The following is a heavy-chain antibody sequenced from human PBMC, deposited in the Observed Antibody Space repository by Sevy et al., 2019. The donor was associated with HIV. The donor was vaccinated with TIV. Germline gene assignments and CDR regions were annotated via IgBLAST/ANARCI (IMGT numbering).Heavy chain of an antibody. J-gene: IGHJ3*02. CDR1: GYSFTIYW. V-gene: IGHV5-51*01. CDR2: IYPGDSDT. CDR3: ARHWPGEDIVVEVAALAFDM. Sequence: GESLKISCKGSGYSFTIYWIGWVRQMPGKGLEWMGIIYPGDSDTRYSPSFQGQVTISADKSISTAYLQWSSLKASDTSMYYCARHWPGEDIVVEVAALAFDMWGQGTMVTVSS. D-gene: IGHD2-15*01.